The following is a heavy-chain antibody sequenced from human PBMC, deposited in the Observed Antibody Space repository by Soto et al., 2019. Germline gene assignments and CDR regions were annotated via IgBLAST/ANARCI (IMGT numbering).Heavy chain of an antibody. J-gene: IGHJ4*02. CDR3: ARETGRRDSGSGSYYDCNY. CDR2: ISGSGGNT. D-gene: IGHD3-10*01. V-gene: IGHV3-23*01. CDR1: GFTFSSYA. Sequence: EVQLLESGGGLVQPGGSLRLSCAASGFTFSSYAMNWVRQAPGKGLEWVSTISGSGGNTYYADSVKGRFTISRDNSKNTLYLQMNSLRAEDTAVYYCARETGRRDSGSGSYYDCNYWGQGTLVTVSS.